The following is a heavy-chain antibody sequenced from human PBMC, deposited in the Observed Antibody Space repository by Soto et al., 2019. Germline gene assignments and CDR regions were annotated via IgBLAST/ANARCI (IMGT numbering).Heavy chain of an antibody. V-gene: IGHV4-39*01. CDR1: GGSISSSDFY. CDR2: MYYSGTT. Sequence: QLQLQESGPGLVKPSETLSLTCTVSGGSISSSDFYWGWLRQTPGKGLEFIGSMYYSGTTYYNPSLKSRVTISVDTSKTQFTLMLISVTAADSAVYYCAVVDSTGNWFDPWGEGAVVTVSS. CDR3: AVVDSTGNWFDP. D-gene: IGHD6-25*01. J-gene: IGHJ5*02.